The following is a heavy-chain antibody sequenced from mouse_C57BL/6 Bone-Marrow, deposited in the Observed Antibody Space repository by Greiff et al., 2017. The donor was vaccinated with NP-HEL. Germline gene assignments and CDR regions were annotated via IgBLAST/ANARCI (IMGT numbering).Heavy chain of an antibody. Sequence: EVKLMESGGGLVQPGGSMKLSCVASGFTFSNYWMNWVRQSPEKGLEWVAQIRLKSDNYATHYAESVKGRFTISRDDSKSSVYLQMNNLRAEDTGIYYCTDHYYGSSLDYWGQGTTLTVSS. CDR2: IRLKSDNYAT. V-gene: IGHV6-3*01. D-gene: IGHD1-1*01. CDR1: GFTFSNYW. J-gene: IGHJ2*01. CDR3: TDHYYGSSLDY.